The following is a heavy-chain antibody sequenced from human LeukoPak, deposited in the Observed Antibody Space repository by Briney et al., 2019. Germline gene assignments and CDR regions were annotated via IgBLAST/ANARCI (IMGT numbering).Heavy chain of an antibody. Sequence: PSETLSLTCTVSGGSISSYYWSWIRQPPGKGLEWIGYIYYSGSTNYNPSLKSRVTISVDTSKNQFSLKLSSVTAADTAVYYCARARDGYNTDWGQGTLVAVSS. D-gene: IGHD5-24*01. V-gene: IGHV4-59*01. J-gene: IGHJ4*02. CDR1: GGSISSYY. CDR3: ARARDGYNTD. CDR2: IYYSGST.